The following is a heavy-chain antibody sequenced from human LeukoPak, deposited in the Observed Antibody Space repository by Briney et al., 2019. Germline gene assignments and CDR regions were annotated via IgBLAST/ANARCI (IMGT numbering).Heavy chain of an antibody. D-gene: IGHD6-19*01. CDR1: GFTFSSYA. J-gene: IGHJ5*02. V-gene: IGHV3-23*01. CDR3: AKGMKSVGWDKNWFDP. Sequence: GGSLRLSCAASGFTFSSYATSWVRQAPGKGLEWVSAISGSGGSTYYADSVKGRFTISRDNSKNTLYLQMNSLRAEDTAVYYCAKGMKSVGWDKNWFDPWGQGTLVTVSS. CDR2: ISGSGGST.